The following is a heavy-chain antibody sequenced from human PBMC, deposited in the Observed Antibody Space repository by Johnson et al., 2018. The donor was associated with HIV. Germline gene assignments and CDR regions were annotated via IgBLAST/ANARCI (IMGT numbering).Heavy chain of an antibody. J-gene: IGHJ3*02. D-gene: IGHD3-10*01. CDR1: GFTFSSYA. CDR2: ISSNGGST. Sequence: GQLVESGGGLVQPGGSLRLSCAASGFTFSSYAMHWVRQAPGKGLEYVSGISSNGGSTYYAKSVKGRFTISRENSKNTLYLQMGSLRVEDMAVYYCARLRGAFDIWGQGTMVTVSS. V-gene: IGHV3-64*01. CDR3: ARLRGAFDI.